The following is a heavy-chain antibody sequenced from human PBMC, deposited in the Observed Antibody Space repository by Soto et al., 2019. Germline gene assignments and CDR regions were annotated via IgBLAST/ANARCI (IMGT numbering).Heavy chain of an antibody. V-gene: IGHV3-7*05. D-gene: IGHD3-10*01. CDR1: GFTFSSYW. CDR3: VREIRWFGEGYYYGMDV. Sequence: EVQLVESGGGLVQPGGSLRLSCAASGFTFSSYWMSWVRQAPGKGLEWVANIKQDGSEKYYVDSVKGRFTISRDNAKNSLYLQMNSLRAEDTAVYYCVREIRWFGEGYYYGMDVWGQGTTVTVSS. CDR2: IKQDGSEK. J-gene: IGHJ6*02.